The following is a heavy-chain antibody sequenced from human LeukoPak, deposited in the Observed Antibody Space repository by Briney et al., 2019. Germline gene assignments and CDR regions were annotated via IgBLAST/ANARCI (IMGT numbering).Heavy chain of an antibody. CDR2: LRGAGET. Sequence: GGSLRLSCVASGFIFRDYAMRWVRQTLAGGLDWVSSLRGAGETFYTDSVKGRFTLSRDHSRNTVYLQLSNLRVEDTAVYYCAKASWVSSADAVLWGQGTLVTVS. J-gene: IGHJ4*02. D-gene: IGHD3-16*01. CDR3: AKASWVSSADAVL. V-gene: IGHV3-23*01. CDR1: GFIFRDYA.